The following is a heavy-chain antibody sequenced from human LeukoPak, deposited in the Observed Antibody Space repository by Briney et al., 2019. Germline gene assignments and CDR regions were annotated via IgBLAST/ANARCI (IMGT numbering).Heavy chain of an antibody. CDR2: VQSKADGETT. CDR3: ATSPGAYYYSPFDY. V-gene: IGHV3-15*01. Sequence: GGSLRLSCVASGFTFSDAWMDWVRQAPGKGLEWVGRVQSKADGETTDYAALVKGRFTISRDDSKNTLYLQMNRLETEDTAVYYCATSPGAYYYSPFDYWGQGTLVTVSS. J-gene: IGHJ4*02. D-gene: IGHD3-10*01. CDR1: GFTFSDAW.